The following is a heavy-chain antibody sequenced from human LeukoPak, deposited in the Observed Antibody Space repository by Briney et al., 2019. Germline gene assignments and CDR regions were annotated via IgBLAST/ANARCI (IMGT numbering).Heavy chain of an antibody. J-gene: IGHJ1*01. V-gene: IGHV3-23*01. D-gene: IGHD3-22*01. CDR1: GFTFSSYA. CDR3: AKAPHYDPGEYFQH. CDR2: IGGSGDDT. Sequence: PGGSLRLSCAASGFTFSSYAMNWVRQAPGKGLEWVSAIGGSGDDTYYADSVKGRFTISRDNSKNTLYLQMNSLRAEDTAVYYCAKAPHYDPGEYFQHWGQGTLVTVSS.